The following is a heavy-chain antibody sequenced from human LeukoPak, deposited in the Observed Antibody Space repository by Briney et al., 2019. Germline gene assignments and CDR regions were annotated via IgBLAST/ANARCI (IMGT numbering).Heavy chain of an antibody. V-gene: IGHV4-34*01. CDR3: ARGTMTTVTYYFDY. Sequence: SETLSLTGAAYGGSFSGYYWSWIRQPPGKGLEWIGEINHSGSTNYNPSLKSRVTISVDTSKNQFSLKLSSVTAADTAVYYCARGTMTTVTYYFDYWGQGTLVTVSS. CDR1: GGSFSGYY. CDR2: INHSGST. D-gene: IGHD4-17*01. J-gene: IGHJ4*02.